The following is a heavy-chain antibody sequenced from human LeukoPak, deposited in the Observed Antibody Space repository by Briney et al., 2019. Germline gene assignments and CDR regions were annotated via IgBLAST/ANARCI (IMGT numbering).Heavy chain of an antibody. CDR1: GGTFSSYT. D-gene: IGHD3-10*01. CDR3: AREERITMVRGIPNWFDP. Sequence: ASVKVSCKASGGTFSSYTISWVRQAPGQGLEWMGGIIPIFGTANYAQKLQGRVTMTADEFTSTAYMELSSLRSEDTAVYYCAREERITMVRGIPNWFDPWGQGTLVTVSS. V-gene: IGHV1-69*13. J-gene: IGHJ5*02. CDR2: IIPIFGTA.